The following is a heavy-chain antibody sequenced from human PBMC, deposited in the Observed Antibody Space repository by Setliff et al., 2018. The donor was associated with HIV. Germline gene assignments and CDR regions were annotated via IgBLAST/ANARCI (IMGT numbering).Heavy chain of an antibody. V-gene: IGHV4-34*01. D-gene: IGHD3-10*01. Sequence: PSETLSLTCAVYGGSFSGYYWSWIRQPPGKGLEWIGEINHSGSTNYNPSLKSRVTISVDTSTNQFSLKLSSVTAADTAVYYCARVGKNYYGSGSLGSLDYWGQGTLVTVSS. CDR2: INHSGST. CDR3: ARVGKNYYGSGSLGSLDY. J-gene: IGHJ4*02. CDR1: GGSFSGYY.